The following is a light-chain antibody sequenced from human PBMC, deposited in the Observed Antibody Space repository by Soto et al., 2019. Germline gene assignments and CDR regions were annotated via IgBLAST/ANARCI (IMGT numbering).Light chain of an antibody. CDR3: QQYDNWPLT. CDR1: QSVSSN. CDR2: DAS. Sequence: ETVLTQSPATLSVSPGVRATLSCRASQSVSSNLAWYQQKPGQAPRVLIYDASTRATVIPARFGGSGSGTEFTLTISSLQSEDFAVYYCQQYDNWPLTFGGGTNVDIK. V-gene: IGKV3-15*01. J-gene: IGKJ4*01.